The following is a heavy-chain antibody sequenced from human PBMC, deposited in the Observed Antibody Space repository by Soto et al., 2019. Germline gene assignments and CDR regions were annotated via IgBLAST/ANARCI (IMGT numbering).Heavy chain of an antibody. J-gene: IGHJ4*02. CDR2: ISYDGSNN. V-gene: IGHV3-30-3*01. CDR3: ARVLLELWPVDY. D-gene: IGHD1-7*01. Sequence: GGSLRLSCAASGFTFNTYGMHWVRQAPGKGLEWVALISYDGSNNYYADSVKGRFTISRDNSKNTLYLQMNSLTAEDTAVYYCARVLLELWPVDYWGQGTLVTVSS. CDR1: GFTFNTYG.